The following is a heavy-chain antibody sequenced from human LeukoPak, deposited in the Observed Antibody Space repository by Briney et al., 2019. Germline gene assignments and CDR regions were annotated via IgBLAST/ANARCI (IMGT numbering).Heavy chain of an antibody. CDR2: INPNSGGT. Sequence: ASVKVSCKASGYTFTGYYMHWVRQAPGQGLEWMGWINPNSGGTNYAQKFQGRVTMTRDTFISTAYMELSRLRSDDTAVYYCARPREEDDAFDIWGQGTMVTVSS. CDR1: GYTFTGYY. J-gene: IGHJ3*02. V-gene: IGHV1-2*02. CDR3: ARPREEDDAFDI. D-gene: IGHD1-26*01.